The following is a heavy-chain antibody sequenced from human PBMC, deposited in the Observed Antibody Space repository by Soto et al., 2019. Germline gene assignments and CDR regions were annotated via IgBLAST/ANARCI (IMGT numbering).Heavy chain of an antibody. D-gene: IGHD3-10*01. J-gene: IGHJ4*02. V-gene: IGHV3-23*01. CDR1: GFTFSSYA. Sequence: GGSLRLSCAASGFTFSSYAMSWVRQAPGKGLEWVSAISGSGGSTYYADSVKSRLTITKDSSKNQVVLTMINMDPVDTATYYCAHRGVGVRGLTFDYWGQGALVTVSS. CDR3: AHRGVGVRGLTFDY. CDR2: ISGSGGST.